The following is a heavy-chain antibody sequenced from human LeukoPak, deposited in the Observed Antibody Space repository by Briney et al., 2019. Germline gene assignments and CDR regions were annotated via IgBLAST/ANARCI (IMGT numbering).Heavy chain of an antibody. CDR1: GFTVSSNY. V-gene: IGHV3-53*01. Sequence: GGSLRLSCAASGFTVSSNYMSWVRQAPGKGLEWVSVIYRGGSTYYADSVKGRFTISRDNSKNTLYLQMNSLGAEDTAVYYCARLYCSGGSCYADGFDIWGQGTMVTVSS. J-gene: IGHJ3*02. D-gene: IGHD2-15*01. CDR2: IYRGGST. CDR3: ARLYCSGGSCYADGFDI.